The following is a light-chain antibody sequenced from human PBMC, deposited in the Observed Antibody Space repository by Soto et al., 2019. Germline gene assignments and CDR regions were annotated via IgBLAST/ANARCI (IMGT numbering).Light chain of an antibody. CDR1: QSVRSTY. J-gene: IGKJ1*01. CDR2: GAT. V-gene: IGKV3-20*01. CDR3: QQYGSTPLT. Sequence: EIVLTQSPGTLSFSPGERTTLSCRARQSVRSTYLAWYQQRPGQAPRLLIYGATNRATGIPGRFQGSGSGTDFTLTISRLEPEDFAVYFCQQYGSTPLTFGQGTKVDIK.